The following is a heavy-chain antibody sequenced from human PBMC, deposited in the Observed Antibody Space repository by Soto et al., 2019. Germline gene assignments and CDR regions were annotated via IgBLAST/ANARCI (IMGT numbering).Heavy chain of an antibody. J-gene: IGHJ4*02. CDR3: ANLGFPYSYGYLFYY. V-gene: IGHV3-23*01. CDR1: GFTFSTYA. D-gene: IGHD5-18*01. Sequence: EVQLLESGGGLVQPGGSLRLSCAASGFTFSTYAMTWVRQAPGKGLEWVSTINTSGVTTYYADSVKGRFTISRDNSKNTLYLTMNGLRVENTAVYYCANLGFPYSYGYLFYYWGQGTLVTLSS. CDR2: INTSGVTT.